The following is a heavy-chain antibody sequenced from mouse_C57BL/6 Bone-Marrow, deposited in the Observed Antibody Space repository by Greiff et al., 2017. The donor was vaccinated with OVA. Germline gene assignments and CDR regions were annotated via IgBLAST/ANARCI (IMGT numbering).Heavy chain of an antibody. CDR1: GYTFTDYY. D-gene: IGHD2-5*01. Sequence: VQLQQSGAELVRPGASVKLSCKASGYTFTDYYINWVKQRPGQGLEWIARIYPGSGNTYYNEKFKGKATLTAEKSSSTAYMQLSSLTSEDSAVYFCARKVTNDYWGQGTTLTVSS. CDR2: IYPGSGNT. CDR3: ARKVTNDY. J-gene: IGHJ2*01. V-gene: IGHV1-76*01.